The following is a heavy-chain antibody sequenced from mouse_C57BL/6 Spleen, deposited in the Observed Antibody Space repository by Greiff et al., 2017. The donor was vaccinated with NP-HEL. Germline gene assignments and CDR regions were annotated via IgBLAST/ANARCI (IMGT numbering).Heavy chain of an antibody. J-gene: IGHJ1*03. D-gene: IGHD2-2*01. Sequence: EVHLVESGGGLVKPGGSLKLSCAASGFTFSDYGMHWVRQAPEKGLEWVAYISSGSSTIYYADTVKGRFTISRDNAKNTLFLQMTSLRSEDTAMYYCASPYGYTNWYFDVWGTGTTVTVSS. CDR2: ISSGSSTI. CDR1: GFTFSDYG. V-gene: IGHV5-17*01. CDR3: ASPYGYTNWYFDV.